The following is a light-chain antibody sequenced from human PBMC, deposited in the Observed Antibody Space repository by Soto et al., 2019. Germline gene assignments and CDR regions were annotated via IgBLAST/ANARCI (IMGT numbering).Light chain of an antibody. CDR1: SSDVGSYDH. CDR2: EVS. V-gene: IGLV2-14*01. Sequence: QSALTQPASVSGSPGQSITISCSGTSSDVGSYDHVAWYQQSPGKTPKLMIYEVSNRPSGVSSRFSGSKSGNTASLTISGLQAEDEADYYCISYTGSSTSYVFGSGTKV. CDR3: ISYTGSSTSYV. J-gene: IGLJ1*01.